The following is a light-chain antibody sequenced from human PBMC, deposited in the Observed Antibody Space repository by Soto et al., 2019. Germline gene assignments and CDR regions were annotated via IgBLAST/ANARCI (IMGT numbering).Light chain of an antibody. CDR3: QQYNSYPYP. Sequence: DIQMTQSPSTLSASVGDRVTITCRASQSISSWLAWYQQKPGKAPKLLIYKASSLESGVPSRFSGSGSGTEFTLTISSLQPDDFATYYCQQYNSYPYPFGQGTRLEN. CDR2: KAS. J-gene: IGKJ5*01. CDR1: QSISSW. V-gene: IGKV1-5*03.